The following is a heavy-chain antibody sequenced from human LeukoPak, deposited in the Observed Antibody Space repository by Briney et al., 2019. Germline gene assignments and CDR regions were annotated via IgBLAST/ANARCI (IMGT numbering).Heavy chain of an antibody. CDR1: GFTVSSNY. J-gene: IGHJ5*02. D-gene: IGHD6-13*01. CDR3: ARLGSTWYPDS. V-gene: IGHV3-23*01. Sequence: GGSLRLSCAASGFTVSSNYMSWVRQAPGKGLEWVSAITGNAGSLYHADSVKGRFTISRSNSKNTLSLQMDSLKVDDTAVYYCARLGSTWYPDSWGQGTLVTVSS. CDR2: ITGNAGSL.